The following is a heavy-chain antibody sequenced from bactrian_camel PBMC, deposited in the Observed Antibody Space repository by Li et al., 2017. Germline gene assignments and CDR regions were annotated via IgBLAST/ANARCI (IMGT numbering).Heavy chain of an antibody. CDR3: AAADPLMTPIQALEVARYTR. V-gene: IGHV3S40*01. Sequence: VQLVESGGGSVQAGGSLKLSCAASGFAFRRCGMGWYRQAPGKGLELVSSISSGGASTVYADSVRGRFTISQDNAKNTVYLQMNSLKPEDTAVYYCAAADPLMTPIQALEVARYTRWGQGTQVTVS. D-gene: IGHD3*01. J-gene: IGHJ4*01. CDR1: GFAFRRCG. CDR2: ISSGGAST.